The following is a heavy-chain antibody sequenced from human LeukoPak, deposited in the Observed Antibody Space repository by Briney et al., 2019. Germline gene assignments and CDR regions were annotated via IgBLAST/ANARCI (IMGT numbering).Heavy chain of an antibody. D-gene: IGHD5/OR15-5a*01. CDR1: GYTFTSYG. Sequence: GASVTVSCKASGYTFTSYGISWVRQAPGQGLEWMGWISAYNGNTNYAQKLQGRVTMTTDTSTSTAYMELRSLRSDDTAVYYCARDVSPPESNWFDPWGQGTLVTVSS. V-gene: IGHV1-18*04. CDR3: ARDVSPPESNWFDP. J-gene: IGHJ5*02. CDR2: ISAYNGNT.